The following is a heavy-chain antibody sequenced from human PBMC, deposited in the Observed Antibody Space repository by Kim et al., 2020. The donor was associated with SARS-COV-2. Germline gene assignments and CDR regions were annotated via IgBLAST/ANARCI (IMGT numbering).Heavy chain of an antibody. Sequence: GGSLRLSCAASGFTFSSYAMHWVRQAPGKGLEWVAVISYDGSNKYYADSVKGRFTISRDNSKNTLYLQMNSLRAEDTAVYYCARDSPGDLEYYYGSAFDPWGQGTLVTVSS. D-gene: IGHD3-10*01. CDR1: GFTFSSYA. CDR3: ARDSPGDLEYYYGSAFDP. V-gene: IGHV3-30*04. CDR2: ISYDGSNK. J-gene: IGHJ5*02.